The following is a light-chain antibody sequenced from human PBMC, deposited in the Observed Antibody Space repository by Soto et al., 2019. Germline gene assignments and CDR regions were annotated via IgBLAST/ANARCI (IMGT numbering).Light chain of an antibody. J-gene: IGKJ5*01. CDR2: AAS. Sequence: ILVTQSPSSLSASVGDSVTITCRASQSVXSHFNWYQQKPGKAPKMLXDAASSLPSGGPSSLSGSGSGTDFTRTISRLQPEDCDTYYCQQSYSPTRTFGQGTRLEIK. CDR1: QSVXSH. V-gene: IGKV1-39*01. CDR3: QQSYSPTRT.